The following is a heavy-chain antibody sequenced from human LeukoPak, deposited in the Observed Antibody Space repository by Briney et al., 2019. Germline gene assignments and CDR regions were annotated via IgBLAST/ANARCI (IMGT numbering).Heavy chain of an antibody. V-gene: IGHV4-30-2*01. CDR3: ARDRYCSGGSCYGGADY. CDR2: IYHSGST. D-gene: IGHD2-15*01. CDR1: GGSISSGGYY. Sequence: TLSLTCTVSGGSISSGGYYWSWIRQPPGKGLEWIGYIYHSGSTYYNPSLKSRVTISVDRSKNQFSLKLSSVTAADTAVYYCARDRYCSGGSCYGGADYWGQGTLVTVSS. J-gene: IGHJ4*02.